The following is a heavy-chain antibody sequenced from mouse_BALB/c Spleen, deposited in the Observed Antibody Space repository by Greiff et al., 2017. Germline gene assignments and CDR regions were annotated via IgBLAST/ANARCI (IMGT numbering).Heavy chain of an antibody. V-gene: IGHV3-6*02. Sequence: EVQLQESGPGLVKPSQSLSLTCSVTGYSITSGYYWNWIRQFPGNKLEWMGYISYDGSNNYNPSLKNRISITRDTSKNQFFLKLNSVTTEDTATYYCARGVTMMYFDVWGAGTTVTVSS. J-gene: IGHJ1*01. CDR2: ISYDGSN. D-gene: IGHD2-4*01. CDR1: GYSITSGYY. CDR3: ARGVTMMYFDV.